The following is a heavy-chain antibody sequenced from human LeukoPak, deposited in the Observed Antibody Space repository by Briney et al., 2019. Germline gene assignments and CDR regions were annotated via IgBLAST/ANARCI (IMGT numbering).Heavy chain of an antibody. Sequence: GGSLRLYCSASGFTFSSYAMHRLRQAQGQELKYVLAISSSGGSSYYADSVKGSFTISRDNSKNTLYLQMSSLRAEDTAVYYCVKDQGSTDPFDYWGQGTLVTVSS. CDR1: GFTFSSYA. V-gene: IGHV3-64D*09. CDR3: VKDQGSTDPFDY. D-gene: IGHD2-15*01. J-gene: IGHJ4*02. CDR2: ISSSGGSS.